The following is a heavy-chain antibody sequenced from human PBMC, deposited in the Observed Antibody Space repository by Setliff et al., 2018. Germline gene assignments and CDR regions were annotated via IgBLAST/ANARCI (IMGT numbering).Heavy chain of an antibody. CDR2: IDHSGNT. Sequence: SETLSLTCAVYDGSFSGYYWSWIRQPPGKGLEWIGEIDHSGNTNYNPSLKSRVTIFVDTSKNQFSLKLNSVTAADMAVYYCARGPRGYGSGSYYATEYFQHWGQGTLVTVSS. V-gene: IGHV4-34*01. D-gene: IGHD3-10*01. CDR3: ARGPRGYGSGSYYATEYFQH. CDR1: DGSFSGYY. J-gene: IGHJ1*01.